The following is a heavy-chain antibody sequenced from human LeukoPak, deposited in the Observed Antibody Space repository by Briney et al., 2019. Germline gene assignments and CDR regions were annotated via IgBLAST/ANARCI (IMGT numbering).Heavy chain of an antibody. V-gene: IGHV5-51*01. CDR3: ARPGVGATWWGGYYGMDV. CDR2: IYPGDSDT. CDR1: GYSFITYW. J-gene: IGHJ6*02. Sequence: GESLKISCKASGYSFITYWIGWVRQMPGKGLEWMRIIYPGDSDTRYSPSFQGQVTISVDKSISTAYLQWSSLKASDTAVYYCARPGVGATWWGGYYGMDVWGQGTTVTVSS. D-gene: IGHD1-26*01.